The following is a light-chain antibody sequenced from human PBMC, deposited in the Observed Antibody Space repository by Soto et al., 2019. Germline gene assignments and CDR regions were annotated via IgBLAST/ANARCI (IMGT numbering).Light chain of an antibody. J-gene: IGKJ4*01. CDR3: QQRSNWPPH. Sequence: EIVLTQSPATLSLSPGERATLSCRASQSVSSNLAWYQHKPGRAPRLLIYDASNRATGIPARFSGSGSGTDFTLTIISLEPEDFAVYYCQQRSNWPPHFGGGTKVEIK. CDR2: DAS. CDR1: QSVSSN. V-gene: IGKV3-11*01.